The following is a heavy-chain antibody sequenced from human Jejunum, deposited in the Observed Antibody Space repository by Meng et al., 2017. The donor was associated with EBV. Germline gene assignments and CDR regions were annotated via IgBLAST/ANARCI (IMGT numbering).Heavy chain of an antibody. D-gene: IGHD3-16*02. V-gene: IGHV4-34*02. J-gene: IGHJ4*02. Sequence: QVQLQLWGSGLLKPSETLSPTCAVYRGSFSGYYWSWIRQHPGKGLEWIGEINHSGSTNYNPSLRSRVTISVETSKNQFSLRLNSVTAADTAVYYCARVAFSYTTRSLDSWGQGTLVTVSS. CDR2: INHSGST. CDR3: ARVAFSYTTRSLDS. CDR1: RGSFSGYY.